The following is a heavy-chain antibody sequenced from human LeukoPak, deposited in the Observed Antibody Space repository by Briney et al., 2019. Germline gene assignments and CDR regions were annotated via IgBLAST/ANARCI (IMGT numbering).Heavy chain of an antibody. CDR2: ISHDGSNK. J-gene: IGHJ4*02. D-gene: IGHD4-11*01. Sequence: PGGSLRLSCAASGFTFSSYAMHWVRQAPGKGREWVAVISHDGSNKYYADSVKGRFTISRDNSKNTLYLQMNSLRAEDTAVYYCAKEDYSNYLDYWGQGTLVTVSS. V-gene: IGHV3-30-3*01. CDR3: AKEDYSNYLDY. CDR1: GFTFSSYA.